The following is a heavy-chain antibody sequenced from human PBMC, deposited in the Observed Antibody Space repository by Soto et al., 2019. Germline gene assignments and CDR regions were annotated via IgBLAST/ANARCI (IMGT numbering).Heavy chain of an antibody. V-gene: IGHV4-61*01. CDR3: AKGAAGTFDY. CDR1: GGSVSSGSYY. Sequence: SETLSLTCTVSGGSVSSGSYYWSWIRQPPGKGLEWIGYIYYSGSTNYNPSLKSRVTISVDTSKNQFSLKLSSVTAADTAVYYCAKGAAGTFDYWGQGTLVTVSS. D-gene: IGHD6-13*01. J-gene: IGHJ4*02. CDR2: IYYSGST.